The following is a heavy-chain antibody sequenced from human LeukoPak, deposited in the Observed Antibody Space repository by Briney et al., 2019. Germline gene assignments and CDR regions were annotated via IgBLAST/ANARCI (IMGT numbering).Heavy chain of an antibody. D-gene: IGHD2-15*01. CDR3: ASGYCSGGSCYLLDY. J-gene: IGHJ4*02. CDR1: EFTFITYW. V-gene: IGHV3-7*01. Sequence: GGSLRLSCAASEFTFITYWMSWVRQAPGKGLEWVANIKQDGSEKYYVDSVKGRFTISRDNAKNSLYLQMNSLRAEDTAVYYCASGYCSGGSCYLLDYWGQGTLVTVSS. CDR2: IKQDGSEK.